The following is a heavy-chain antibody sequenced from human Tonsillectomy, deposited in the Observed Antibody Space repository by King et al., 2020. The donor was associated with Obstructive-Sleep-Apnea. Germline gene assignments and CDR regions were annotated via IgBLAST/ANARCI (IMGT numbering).Heavy chain of an antibody. CDR2: IWYDGSDK. CDR3: AKAVAGYCTNGVCYAFDY. Sequence: VQLVESGGGVVQPGRSLRLSCAASGFTFSSYGMHWVRQAPGEGLEWVAVIWYDGSDKYYADSVKGRFTISRDNSKNTLYLQMNSLRAEDTAVYYCAKAVAGYCTNGVCYAFDYWGQGTLVTVSS. J-gene: IGHJ4*02. D-gene: IGHD2-8*01. CDR1: GFTFSSYG. V-gene: IGHV3-33*06.